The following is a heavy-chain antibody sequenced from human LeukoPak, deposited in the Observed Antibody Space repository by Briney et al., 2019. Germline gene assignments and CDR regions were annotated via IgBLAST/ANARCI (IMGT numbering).Heavy chain of an antibody. D-gene: IGHD7-27*01. J-gene: IGHJ4*02. CDR1: GVSFSSYA. Sequence: GGSLRLSCAASGVSFSSYAVSWVRQAPGKGLGWVSGISDGSSRKYYADSVKGRFTISRDDSKNTLYLQMNSLRAEDTAVYYCAKVQLGIGGDYWGQGTLVSVSS. CDR3: AKVQLGIGGDY. V-gene: IGHV3-23*01. CDR2: ISDGSSRK.